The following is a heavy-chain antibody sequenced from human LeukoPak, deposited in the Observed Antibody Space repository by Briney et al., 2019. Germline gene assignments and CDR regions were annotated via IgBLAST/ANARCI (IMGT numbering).Heavy chain of an antibody. J-gene: IGHJ3*02. CDR2: IYYSGST. CDR1: GGSISSYY. D-gene: IGHD6-6*01. CDR3: ARKKPSLYAFDI. V-gene: IGHV4-59*08. Sequence: SETLSLTCTVSGGSISSYYWSWIRQPPGKGLEWIGYIYYSGSTNYNPSLKSRVTISVDTSKNQFSLKLSSVTAADTAVYYCARKKPSLYAFDIWGQGTLVTVSS.